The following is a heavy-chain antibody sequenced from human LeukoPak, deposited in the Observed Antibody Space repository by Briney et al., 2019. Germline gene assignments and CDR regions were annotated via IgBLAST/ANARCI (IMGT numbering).Heavy chain of an antibody. J-gene: IGHJ4*02. CDR2: ISSSSSTI. Sequence: PGGSLRLSCAASGFTFSSYSMNWVRQAPGKGLEWVSYISSSSSTIYYADSVKGRFTISRDNAKNSLYLQMNSLRAEDTAVYYCAREWVSGPWGQGTLVTVSS. CDR1: GFTFSSYS. CDR3: AREWVSGP. V-gene: IGHV3-48*01.